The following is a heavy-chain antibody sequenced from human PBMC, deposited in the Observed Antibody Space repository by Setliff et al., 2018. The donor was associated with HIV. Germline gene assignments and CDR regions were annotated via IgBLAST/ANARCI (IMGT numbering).Heavy chain of an antibody. Sequence: GGSLRLSCEASGFTFSVYAMNWVRQAPGKGLEWVSAISGSGANTYYADSVKGRLTISRDNSKNTLYLQMNSLRVEDTAVYYCAKDPCSGGSCYSGQFDYWGQGTLVTVLL. CDR2: ISGSGANT. CDR1: GFTFSVYA. CDR3: AKDPCSGGSCYSGQFDY. V-gene: IGHV3-23*01. J-gene: IGHJ4*02. D-gene: IGHD2-15*01.